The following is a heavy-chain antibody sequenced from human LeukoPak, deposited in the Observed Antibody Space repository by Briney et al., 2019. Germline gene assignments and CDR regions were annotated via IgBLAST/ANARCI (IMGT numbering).Heavy chain of an antibody. J-gene: IGHJ4*02. CDR2: LYRGGST. V-gene: IGHV3-53*01. CDR3: VAPGSPAGSYYYGDY. Sequence: GGSLRLSCAASGFTVSSNYMSWVRQAPGKGLEWVSSLYRGGSTYYADSVKGRFTISRDNSKNTLHLQMNSLRAEDTAVYYCVAPGSPAGSYYYGDYWGQGTLVTVSS. D-gene: IGHD3-10*01. CDR1: GFTVSSNY.